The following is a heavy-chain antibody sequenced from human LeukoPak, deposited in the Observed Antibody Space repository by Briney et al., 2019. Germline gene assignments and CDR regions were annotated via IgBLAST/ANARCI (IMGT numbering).Heavy chain of an antibody. CDR3: ARSSDSSGYYGGGIIDY. Sequence: SETLSLTCTVSGGFISIYYWNWIRQLAGKGLEWIGRIYTNENTFFNPSLKSRVTMSVDTSKNQFSLQLTSVTAADAAVYYCARSSDSSGYYGGGIIDYWGQGTLVTVSS. D-gene: IGHD6-19*01. CDR2: IYTNENT. V-gene: IGHV4-4*07. CDR1: GGFISIYY. J-gene: IGHJ4*02.